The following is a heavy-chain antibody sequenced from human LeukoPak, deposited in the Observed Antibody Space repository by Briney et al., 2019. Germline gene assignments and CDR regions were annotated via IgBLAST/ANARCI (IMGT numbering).Heavy chain of an antibody. D-gene: IGHD1-14*01. V-gene: IGHV4-34*12. CDR3: ARVSWQYRDPIEY. J-gene: IGHJ4*02. Sequence: SETLSLTCVVYGESFSGYYWTWLRQPPGKGLEWMGEIIDTGSTKYNSSLKSRVTLSVDTSKNQFSLKLSSVTAADTAVYYCARVSWQYRDPIEYWGQGTLVTVSS. CDR1: GESFSGYY. CDR2: IIDTGST.